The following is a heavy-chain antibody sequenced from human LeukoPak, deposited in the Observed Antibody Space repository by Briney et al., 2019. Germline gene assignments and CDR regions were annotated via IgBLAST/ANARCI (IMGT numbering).Heavy chain of an antibody. Sequence: REASVKVSCKASGYTFTSYGISWVRQAPGQGLEWMGWISAYNGNTNYAQKLQGRVTMTTDTSTSTAYMELRSLRSDDTAVYYCARDNWGGDDAFDIWGQGTMVTVSS. V-gene: IGHV1-18*01. D-gene: IGHD7-27*01. CDR1: GYTFTSYG. CDR3: ARDNWGGDDAFDI. CDR2: ISAYNGNT. J-gene: IGHJ3*02.